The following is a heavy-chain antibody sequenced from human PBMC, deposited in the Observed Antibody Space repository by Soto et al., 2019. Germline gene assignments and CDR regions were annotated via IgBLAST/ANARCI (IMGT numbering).Heavy chain of an antibody. Sequence: ASVKVSCKASGGTFSSYAISWVRQAPGQGLEWMGGIIPIFGTANYAQKFQGRVTITADKSTSTAYMELSSLISEDTAVYYCARFGLGYCSSTSCFYYYYYGMDVWGQGTTVTVSS. V-gene: IGHV1-69*06. J-gene: IGHJ6*02. CDR1: GGTFSSYA. CDR2: IIPIFGTA. D-gene: IGHD2-2*01. CDR3: ARFGLGYCSSTSCFYYYYYGMDV.